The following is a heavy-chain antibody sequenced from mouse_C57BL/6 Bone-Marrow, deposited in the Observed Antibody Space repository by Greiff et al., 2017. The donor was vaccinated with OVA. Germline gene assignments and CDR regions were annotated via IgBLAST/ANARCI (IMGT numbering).Heavy chain of an antibody. D-gene: IGHD4-1*01. V-gene: IGHV5-17*01. CDR1: GFTFSDYG. J-gene: IGHJ3*01. CDR3: ARGGNWAWFAY. Sequence: EVKVEESGGGLVKPGGSLKLSCAASGFTFSDYGMHWVRQAPEKGLEWVAYISSGSSTIYYADTVKGRFTISRDNAKNTLFLQMTSLRSEDTAMYYCARGGNWAWFAYWGQGTLVTVSA. CDR2: ISSGSSTI.